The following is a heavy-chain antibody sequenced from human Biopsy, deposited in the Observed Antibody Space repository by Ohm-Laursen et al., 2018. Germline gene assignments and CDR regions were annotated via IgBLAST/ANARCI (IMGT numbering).Heavy chain of an antibody. J-gene: IGHJ1*01. V-gene: IGHV4-4*07. Sequence: TLSLTCTVSGGSISSYYWNWIRQPAGGGLEYIGRLYTTGSTNYNPSLRSRVTMSADTSKNQFSLNLRSVTAADTAVYFCARSIDYGNSYFQYWGQGILVTASS. CDR2: LYTTGST. CDR3: ARSIDYGNSYFQY. CDR1: GGSISSYY. D-gene: IGHD4/OR15-4a*01.